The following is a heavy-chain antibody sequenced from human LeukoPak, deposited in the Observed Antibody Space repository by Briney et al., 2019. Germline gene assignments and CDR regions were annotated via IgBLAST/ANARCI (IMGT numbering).Heavy chain of an antibody. J-gene: IGHJ4*02. Sequence: GGSLRLSCAASGFTFSSSAMSWVRQAPGKGLECVSGISGSGGSTYYADSVKGRFTISRDNSKNTLYLQMNSLRAEDTAVYYCAKDSLFSYYFDYWGQGALVTVSS. CDR3: AKDSLFSYYFDY. V-gene: IGHV3-23*01. CDR2: ISGSGGST. D-gene: IGHD3-3*01. CDR1: GFTFSSSA.